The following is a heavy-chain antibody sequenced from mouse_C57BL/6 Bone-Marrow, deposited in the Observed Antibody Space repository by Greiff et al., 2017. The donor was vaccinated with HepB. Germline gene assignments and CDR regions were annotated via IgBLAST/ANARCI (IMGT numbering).Heavy chain of an antibody. Sequence: VQLQQSGAEVMKPGASVKLSCKATGYTFSGYWIEWVKQRPGHGLEWIGEILPGYGNTNYNGKFKGKATLTADKSSSTAYMQLSSLTSEDSAVYFCARRDYYSNYVWYFDVWGTGTTVTVSS. CDR2: ILPGYGNT. CDR3: ARRDYYSNYVWYFDV. CDR1: GYTFSGYW. D-gene: IGHD2-5*01. V-gene: IGHV1-9*01. J-gene: IGHJ1*03.